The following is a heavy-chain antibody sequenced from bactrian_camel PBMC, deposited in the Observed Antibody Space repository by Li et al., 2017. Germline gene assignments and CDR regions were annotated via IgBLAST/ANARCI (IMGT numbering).Heavy chain of an antibody. D-gene: IGHD3*01. Sequence: HVQLVESGGALVQPGGSLRLSCATSGFSISNYAVTWARQGRGKGLEWVSTIFVDGINTWYSDPVKGRFTLSKDNAKSTVYLQMNNLQFEDTALYYCATDHDLTAIMGLGLLNLLYWGQGTQVTVS. CDR3: ATDHDLTAIMGLGLLNLLY. J-gene: IGHJ4*01. V-gene: IGHV3-2*01. CDR2: IFVDGINT. CDR1: GFSISNYA.